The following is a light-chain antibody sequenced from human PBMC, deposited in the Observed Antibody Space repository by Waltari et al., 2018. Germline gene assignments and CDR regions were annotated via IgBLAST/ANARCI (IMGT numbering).Light chain of an antibody. Sequence: QLVLTQSPSASASLGASVKLTCTLSSGNSSYAIAWPQQQPEKGPRYLMKLNSDGSHSKGDGIPDRFSGSSSGAERYLTISSLQSEDEADYYCQTWGTGPWVFGGGTKLTVL. CDR3: QTWGTGPWV. CDR1: SGNSSYA. J-gene: IGLJ3*02. CDR2: LNSDGSH. V-gene: IGLV4-69*01.